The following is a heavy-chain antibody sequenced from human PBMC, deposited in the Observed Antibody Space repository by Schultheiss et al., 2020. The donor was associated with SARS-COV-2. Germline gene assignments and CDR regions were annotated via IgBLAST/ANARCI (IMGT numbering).Heavy chain of an antibody. J-gene: IGHJ6*02. V-gene: IGHV3-74*01. CDR1: GFTFSSYW. CDR2: INSDGSST. D-gene: IGHD2-2*01. Sequence: GGSLRLSCAASGFTFSSYWMHWVRQAPGKGLVWVSRINSDGSSTSYADSVKGRFTISRDNAKNTLYLQMNSLRAEDTAVYYCARELSDCSSTSCYPTGGMDVWGQGTTVTVSS. CDR3: ARELSDCSSTSCYPTGGMDV.